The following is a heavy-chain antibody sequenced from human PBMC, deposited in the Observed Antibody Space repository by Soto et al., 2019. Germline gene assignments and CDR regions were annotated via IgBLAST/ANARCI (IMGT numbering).Heavy chain of an antibody. CDR2: ISTYNENT. D-gene: IGHD2-15*01. Sequence: ASVKVSCKASRYTFTRYGISWVRQAPGQGLEWMGWISTYNENTKYAQKFQGRVTLTTDTSTSTAYMELRSLTSDDTAVYYCARDPGYCSGGSCYSYYYYGMDVWGQGTTVTVSS. CDR3: ARDPGYCSGGSCYSYYYYGMDV. J-gene: IGHJ6*02. CDR1: RYTFTRYG. V-gene: IGHV1-18*01.